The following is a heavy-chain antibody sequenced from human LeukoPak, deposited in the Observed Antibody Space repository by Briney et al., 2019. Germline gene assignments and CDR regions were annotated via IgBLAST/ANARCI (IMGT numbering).Heavy chain of an antibody. CDR3: AKDIVIVPEAPWYFDY. J-gene: IGHJ4*02. V-gene: IGHV1-46*01. D-gene: IGHD2-2*01. CDR2: INPSGGTT. Sequence: GASVKVSCKASGYTFTSYYMHWVRQAPGQGLEWMGIINPSGGTTTYAQKLQGRVTMTRDTSISTAYMELSRLRSDDTAVYYCAKDIVIVPEAPWYFDYWGQGTLVTVSS. CDR1: GYTFTSYY.